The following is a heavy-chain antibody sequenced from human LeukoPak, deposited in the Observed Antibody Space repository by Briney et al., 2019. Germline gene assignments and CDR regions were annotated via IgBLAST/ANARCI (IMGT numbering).Heavy chain of an antibody. V-gene: IGHV3-7*04. CDR3: AGGRYCSSTSCRFDY. CDR1: GFTFSSYW. CDR2: IKQDGSEK. J-gene: IGHJ4*02. D-gene: IGHD2-2*01. Sequence: GGSLRLSCAASGFTFSSYWMSWVRQAPGKGLEWVANIKQDGSEKYYVDSVKGRFTISRDNAKNSLYLQVNSLRAEDTAVYYCAGGRYCSSTSCRFDYWGQGTLVTVSS.